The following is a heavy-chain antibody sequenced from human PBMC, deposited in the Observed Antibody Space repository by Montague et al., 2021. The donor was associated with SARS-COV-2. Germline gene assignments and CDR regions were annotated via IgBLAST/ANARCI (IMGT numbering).Heavy chain of an antibody. J-gene: IGHJ6*02. Sequence: SEILSLTCTVSGASINSNTYFWGWIRQPPGKGLEWIGSIYYSGSTYYNPSLKSRVTISVDTSKNQFSLKLNSVTAADTAVYYCARPLLRGLYHGWDVWGQGTTVTVSS. CDR3: ARPLLRGLYHGWDV. CDR2: IYYSGST. D-gene: IGHD2-15*01. CDR1: GASINSNTYF. V-gene: IGHV4-39*01.